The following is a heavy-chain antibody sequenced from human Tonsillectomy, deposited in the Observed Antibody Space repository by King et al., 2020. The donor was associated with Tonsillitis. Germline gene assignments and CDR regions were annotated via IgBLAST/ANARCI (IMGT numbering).Heavy chain of an antibody. CDR3: AASLNADYGDYASDY. CDR1: GFTFSSYA. Sequence: VQLVESGGGVVQPGRSLRLSCAASGFTFSSYAIHWVRQAPGKGLEWVALISYDATNKYYADSEKGRFTISRDNSKNTLYLQMNSLRTEDTAVYYCAASLNADYGDYASDYWGQGTLVTVSS. J-gene: IGHJ4*02. V-gene: IGHV3-30*01. D-gene: IGHD4-17*01. CDR2: ISYDATNK.